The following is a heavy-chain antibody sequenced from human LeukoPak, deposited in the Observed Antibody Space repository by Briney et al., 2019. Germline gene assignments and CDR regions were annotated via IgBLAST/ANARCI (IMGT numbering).Heavy chain of an antibody. J-gene: IGHJ4*02. CDR1: GGSLSSHY. CDR3: ARDGGSTWDFDY. CDR2: IYSRGNT. D-gene: IGHD6-13*01. V-gene: IGHV4-59*11. Sequence: SETLSLTCTVSGGSLSSHYWSWTRQPPGKGLERIGYIYSRGNTKYNPSLKSRVTISIDTSKNQFSLKLNSVTAADTAVYYCARDGGSTWDFDYWGQGTLVTVSS.